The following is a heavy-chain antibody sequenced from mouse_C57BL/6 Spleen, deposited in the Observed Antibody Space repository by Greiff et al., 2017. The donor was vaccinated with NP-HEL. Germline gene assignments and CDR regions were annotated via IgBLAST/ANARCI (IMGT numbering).Heavy chain of an antibody. D-gene: IGHD1-1*01. CDR3: ARGGYGSSSYAMDY. Sequence: QVQLQQSGAELVRPGSSVKLSCKASGHTFTSYWMHWVKQRPIQGLEWIGNIDPSDSETHYNQKFKDKATLTVDKSSSTAYMHLSSLTSEDSAVYYWARGGYGSSSYAMDYWGQRTSVTVSS. J-gene: IGHJ4*01. CDR2: IDPSDSET. CDR1: GHTFTSYW. V-gene: IGHV1-52*01.